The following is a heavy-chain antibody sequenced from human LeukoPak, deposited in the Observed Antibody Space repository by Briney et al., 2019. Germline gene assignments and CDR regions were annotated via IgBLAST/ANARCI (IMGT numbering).Heavy chain of an antibody. D-gene: IGHD6-13*01. Sequence: SETLSLTCTVSGGSISSYYWSWIRQPAGKGLEWIGRIYSTGSTNYNPSLKSRVTMSVDTSKNQFSLRLRSVTAADKAVYYCARQIASAGTAGFDFWGQGALVTVSS. J-gene: IGHJ4*02. CDR1: GGSISSYY. CDR3: ARQIASAGTAGFDF. CDR2: IYSTGST. V-gene: IGHV4-4*07.